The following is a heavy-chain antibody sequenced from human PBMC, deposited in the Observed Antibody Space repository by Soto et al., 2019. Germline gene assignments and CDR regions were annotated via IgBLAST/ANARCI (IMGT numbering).Heavy chain of an antibody. V-gene: IGHV3-30*18. Sequence: QTGGSLRLSCAASGFTFSSYGMHWVRQAPGKGLEWVAVISYDGSNKYYADSVKGRFTISRDNSKNTLYLQMNSLRAEDTAVYYCAKDRSYGATGGMDVWGQGTTVTVSS. CDR2: ISYDGSNK. CDR3: AKDRSYGATGGMDV. J-gene: IGHJ6*02. D-gene: IGHD5-18*01. CDR1: GFTFSSYG.